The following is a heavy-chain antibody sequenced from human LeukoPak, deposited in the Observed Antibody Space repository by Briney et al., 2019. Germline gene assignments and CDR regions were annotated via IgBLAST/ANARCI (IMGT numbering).Heavy chain of an antibody. CDR3: AHRHRSGSYCFDY. CDR2: IWDDDK. V-gene: IGHV2-5*08. J-gene: IGHJ4*02. Sequence: SWIRQAPGKGLEWLALIWDDDKRYSPSLKSRLTITKDTSKNQVVLTMTNMDPVDTATYYCAHRHRSGSYCFDYWGQGTLVTVSS. D-gene: IGHD1-26*01.